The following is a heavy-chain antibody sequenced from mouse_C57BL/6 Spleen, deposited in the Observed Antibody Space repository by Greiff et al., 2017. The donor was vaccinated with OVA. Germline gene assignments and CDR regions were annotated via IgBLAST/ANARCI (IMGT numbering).Heavy chain of an antibody. CDR1: GYNFTSYW. CDR2: IHPNSGST. D-gene: IGHD1-1*01. J-gene: IGHJ2*01. CDR3: ARGGYYYGSNDY. Sequence: QVQLKQPGAELVKPGASVKLSCKASGYNFTSYWMHWVKQRPGQGLEWIGMIHPNSGSTNYNEKFKSKATLTVDKSSSTAYMQLSSLTSEDSAVYYCARGGYYYGSNDYWGQGTTLTVSS. V-gene: IGHV1-64*01.